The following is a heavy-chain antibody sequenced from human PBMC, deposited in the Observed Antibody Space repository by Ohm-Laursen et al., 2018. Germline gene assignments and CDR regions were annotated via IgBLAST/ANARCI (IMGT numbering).Heavy chain of an antibody. CDR2: ISSGSGTI. V-gene: IGHV3-48*01. Sequence: SLRLSCSASGFTFSTYSMNWIRQAPGKGLEWISYISSGSGTINYADSVEGRFTVSRDNAKSSLFLQMNSLRVEDTAVYYCARDWVRRVNWFDPWGQGTLVTVSS. J-gene: IGHJ5*02. CDR3: ARDWVRRVNWFDP. CDR1: GFTFSTYS. D-gene: IGHD3-10*01.